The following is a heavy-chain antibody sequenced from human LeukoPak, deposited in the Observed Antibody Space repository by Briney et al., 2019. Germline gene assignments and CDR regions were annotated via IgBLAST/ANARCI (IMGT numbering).Heavy chain of an antibody. CDR3: ARGWVAPYYYYGMDV. V-gene: IGHV3-48*04. CDR1: GFTFSSYS. CDR2: ISSSSSTI. J-gene: IGHJ6*02. Sequence: GGSLRLSCAASGFTFSSYSMNWVRQAPGKGLEWVSYISSSSSTIYYADSVKGRFTISRDNAKNSLYLQMNSLRAEDTAVYYCARGWVAPYYYYGMDVWGQGTTVTVSS. D-gene: IGHD2-15*01.